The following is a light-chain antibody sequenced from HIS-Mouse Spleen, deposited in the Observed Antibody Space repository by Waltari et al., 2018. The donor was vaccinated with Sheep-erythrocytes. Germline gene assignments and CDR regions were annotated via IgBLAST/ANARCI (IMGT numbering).Light chain of an antibody. CDR3: GTWDSSLSAVV. V-gene: IGLV1-51*01. CDR1: SSNIGHNY. CDR2: DNN. J-gene: IGLJ2*01. Sequence: QSVLTQPPSVSAAPGKKVHISCPGSSSNIGHNYVSWYHQTPGTAPKPLIYDNNKRPSGIPDRFSGSKSGTSATLGITGLQTGDEADYYCGTWDSSLSAVVFGGGTKLTVL.